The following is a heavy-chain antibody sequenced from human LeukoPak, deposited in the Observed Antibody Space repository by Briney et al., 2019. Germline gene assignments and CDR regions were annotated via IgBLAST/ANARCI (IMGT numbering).Heavy chain of an antibody. CDR2: IRYDGSSK. Sequence: GGSLRLSCAASGFTFSTSGMHWVRQAPGKGLEWVAFIRYDGSSKYFADSVKGRFTISRDNSNDTLYLQMNSLRAEDTAVYYCANGLTFGFDYWGQGTLVTVSS. J-gene: IGHJ4*02. D-gene: IGHD3-16*01. CDR1: GFTFSTSG. CDR3: ANGLTFGFDY. V-gene: IGHV3-30*02.